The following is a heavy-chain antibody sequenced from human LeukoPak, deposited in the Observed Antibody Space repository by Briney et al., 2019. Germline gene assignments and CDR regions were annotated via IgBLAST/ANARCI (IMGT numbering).Heavy chain of an antibody. CDR3: AKDSRLARYYFDY. CDR2: ISYDGSTN. D-gene: IGHD6-13*01. Sequence: PGRSLRLSCEASGFTFNNYGMHWVRQAPGKGLEWVAFISYDGSTNYYAASVKGRFTISRDNFKSTLYLQMNSLRAEDTAVYYCAKDSRLARYYFDYWGQGTLVTVSS. CDR1: GFTFNNYG. J-gene: IGHJ4*02. V-gene: IGHV3-30*18.